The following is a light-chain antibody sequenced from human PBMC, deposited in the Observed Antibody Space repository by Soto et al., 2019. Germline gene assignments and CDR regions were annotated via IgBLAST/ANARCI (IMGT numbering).Light chain of an antibody. CDR1: QSISNW. V-gene: IGKV1-5*01. CDR2: DAS. Sequence: DIHMTQSPSTVPASVGDRVTITCRASQSISNWLAWYQQKPGKAPNLLIYDASSLQSGVPSRFSGSGFGTEFTLTISSLQPGDFATYYCQQYSSRSTFGHGTKVDIK. CDR3: QQYSSRST. J-gene: IGKJ1*01.